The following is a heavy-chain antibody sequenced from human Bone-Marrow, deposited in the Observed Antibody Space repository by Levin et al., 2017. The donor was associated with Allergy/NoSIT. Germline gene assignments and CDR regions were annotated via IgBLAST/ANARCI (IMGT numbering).Heavy chain of an antibody. Sequence: GGSLRLSCAASGFSFSSHAMDWVRQAPGKGLEWISYINNGGNIIYYADSVKGRFTISRDNANNSLFLQMNSLRDEDTAVYYCVRDGGVAGLHDSWGQGTLVAVSS. V-gene: IGHV3-48*02. J-gene: IGHJ4*02. D-gene: IGHD6-19*01. CDR3: VRDGGVAGLHDS. CDR2: INNGGNII. CDR1: GFSFSSHA.